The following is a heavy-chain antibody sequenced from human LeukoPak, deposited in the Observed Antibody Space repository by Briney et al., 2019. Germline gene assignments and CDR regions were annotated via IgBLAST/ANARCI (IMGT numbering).Heavy chain of an antibody. Sequence: GGSLRLSCAASGFTFSSYWMSWVRQAPGKGLEWVANIKQDGSEKYYVDSVKGRFTISRDNAKNSLYLQMNSLRAEDTAVYYCARELTATIYNWFDPWGQGTLVTVSS. CDR1: GFTFSSYW. D-gene: IGHD5-12*01. V-gene: IGHV3-7*01. CDR3: ARELTATIYNWFDP. CDR2: IKQDGSEK. J-gene: IGHJ5*02.